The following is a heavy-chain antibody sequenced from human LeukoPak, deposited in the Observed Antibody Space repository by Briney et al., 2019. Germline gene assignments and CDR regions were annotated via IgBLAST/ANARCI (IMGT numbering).Heavy chain of an antibody. J-gene: IGHJ4*02. D-gene: IGHD3-16*02. CDR2: IYDSGST. CDR1: GGSISSYY. CDR3: ARSDSRSDFDY. V-gene: IGHV4-59*01. Sequence: PSETLSLTCTVSGGSISSYYWNWIRQPPGKGLERIGYIYDSGSTNYNPSLKSRVTISVDTSKNQVSLNLSSVTAADTAVYYCARSDSRSDFDYWGQGILVTVSS.